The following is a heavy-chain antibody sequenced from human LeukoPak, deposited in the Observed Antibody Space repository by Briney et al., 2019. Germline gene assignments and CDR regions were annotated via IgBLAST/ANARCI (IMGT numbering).Heavy chain of an antibody. J-gene: IGHJ6*02. D-gene: IGHD4-11*01. V-gene: IGHV4-4*02. Sequence: SGTLSLTCAVSGGSISSSNWWSWVRQPPGKGLEWIGEIYHSGSTNYNPSLKSRVTISVDKSKNQFSLKLSSVTAADTAVYYCARDGVDYSNQRPYYYYGMDVWGQGTTVTVSS. CDR1: GGSISSSNW. CDR3: ARDGVDYSNQRPYYYYGMDV. CDR2: IYHSGST.